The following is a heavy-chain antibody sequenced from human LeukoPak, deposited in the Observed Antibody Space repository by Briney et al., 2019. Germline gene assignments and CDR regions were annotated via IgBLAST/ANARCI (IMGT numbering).Heavy chain of an antibody. J-gene: IGHJ4*02. CDR2: VYYSGTT. CDR1: GGSISLSYYY. CDR3: ARGTLYSGWSYYFDY. V-gene: IGHV4-39*07. D-gene: IGHD6-19*01. Sequence: SETLSLTCSVSGGSISLSYYYWGWIRQPPGKALEWIGSVYYSGTTSYKSRVTISVDMSKNHFSLRLSSVTAADTAMYYCARGTLYSGWSYYFDYWGQGSQVTVSS.